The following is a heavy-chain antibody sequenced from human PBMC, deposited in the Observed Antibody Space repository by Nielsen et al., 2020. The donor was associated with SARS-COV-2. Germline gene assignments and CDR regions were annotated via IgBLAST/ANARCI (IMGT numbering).Heavy chain of an antibody. Sequence: GESLKISCKGSGYSFTNYWINWVRQMPGKGLEWMGRIDPSDSYTNNSPSFQGRVTISVDKSISTAYLQWSSLKASDTAMYYCARQADVITFGGVIVMGSYFDYWGQGTLVTVSS. CDR2: IDPSDSYT. D-gene: IGHD3-16*02. CDR1: GYSFTNYW. CDR3: ARQADVITFGGVIVMGSYFDY. J-gene: IGHJ4*02. V-gene: IGHV5-10-1*01.